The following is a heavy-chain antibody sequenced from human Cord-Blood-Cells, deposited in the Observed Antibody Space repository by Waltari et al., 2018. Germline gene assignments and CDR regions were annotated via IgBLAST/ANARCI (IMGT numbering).Heavy chain of an antibody. CDR2: ISSSSSTI. J-gene: IGHJ4*02. CDR1: GFTFSSYS. D-gene: IGHD3-10*01. Sequence: EVQLVESGGGLVQPGGSLRLSCAASGFTFSSYSMNWVRQAPGKGLEWVSYISSSSSTIYHADSVKGRFTISRDNAKNSLYLQMNSLRDEDTAVYYCARDVWRFGELRILYFDYWGQGTLVTVSS. CDR3: ARDVWRFGELRILYFDY. V-gene: IGHV3-48*02.